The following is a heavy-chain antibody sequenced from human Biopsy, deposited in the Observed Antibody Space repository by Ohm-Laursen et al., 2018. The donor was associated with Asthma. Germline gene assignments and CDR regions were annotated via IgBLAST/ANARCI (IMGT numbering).Heavy chain of an antibody. CDR2: IYSGGTS. Sequence: LSLTCAASGFTFSSYAMNWVRQAPGKGLEWVSVIYSGGTSHTADSVRGRFTISRDYSKNTLYLQMHSLRAEDTAVYYCARGDSSNWSHYYFDYWGQGTLVTVSS. CDR1: GFTFSSYA. V-gene: IGHV3-23*03. J-gene: IGHJ4*02. D-gene: IGHD3-22*01. CDR3: ARGDSSNWSHYYFDY.